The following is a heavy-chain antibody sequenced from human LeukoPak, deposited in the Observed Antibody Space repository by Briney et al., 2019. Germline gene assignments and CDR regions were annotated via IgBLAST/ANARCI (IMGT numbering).Heavy chain of an antibody. Sequence: GGSLRLSCAASGFTFSSYSMNWVRQAPGKGLEWVSSISSSSSYIYYADSVKGRFTISRDNSKNTLYLQMNSLRAEDTAVYYCAKGQTYYYDSSGYYVGGGNYYYGMDVWGQGTTVTVSS. CDR3: AKGQTYYYDSSGYYVGGGNYYYGMDV. D-gene: IGHD3-22*01. V-gene: IGHV3-21*04. CDR1: GFTFSSYS. CDR2: ISSSSSYI. J-gene: IGHJ6*02.